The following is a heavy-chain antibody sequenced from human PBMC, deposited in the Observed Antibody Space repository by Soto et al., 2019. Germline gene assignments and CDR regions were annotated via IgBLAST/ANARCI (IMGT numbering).Heavy chain of an antibody. CDR1: GFTFSSYC. CDR3: ARDSLGIVDTAMVHGKYPPAYYYYMDV. D-gene: IGHD5-18*01. V-gene: IGHV3-74*01. J-gene: IGHJ6*03. Sequence: GGSLRLSCAASGFTFSSYCVHWVRQAPGKGPMWVSRINSDRSSTSYADSVKGRFTISRDNAKNTLYLQMNSLRAEDTAVYYCARDSLGIVDTAMVHGKYPPAYYYYMDVWGKGTTVTVSS. CDR2: INSDRSST.